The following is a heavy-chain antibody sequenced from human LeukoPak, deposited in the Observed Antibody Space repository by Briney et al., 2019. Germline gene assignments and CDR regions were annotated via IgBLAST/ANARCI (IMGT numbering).Heavy chain of an antibody. CDR2: MSTSGNT. D-gene: IGHD3-10*01. Sequence: PSETLSLTCTVSGGSISDNYWSWIRQPAGKGLEWIGRMSTSGNTNYNPSLNSRITMSVDTSKNQFSLKMTSVTAADTALYYCARDHALPGLIVTGKNGLDVWGQGTTVTVSS. J-gene: IGHJ6*02. CDR3: ARDHALPGLIVTGKNGLDV. CDR1: GGSISDNY. V-gene: IGHV4-4*07.